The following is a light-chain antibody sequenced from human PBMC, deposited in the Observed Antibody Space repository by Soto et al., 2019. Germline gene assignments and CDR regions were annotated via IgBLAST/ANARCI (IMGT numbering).Light chain of an antibody. CDR1: QSLSSNY. CDR3: QQYGSSPGT. J-gene: IGKJ1*01. V-gene: IGKV3-20*01. Sequence: DIMMAQYPGTLSVCLSDWGRLXSKPSQSLSSNYVAWYQQKPGQAPRLLIYGASSRATGIPDRFSGSGSGTDFTLTISRLEPVDIAVYYCQQYGSSPGTFGQGTKVDIK. CDR2: GAS.